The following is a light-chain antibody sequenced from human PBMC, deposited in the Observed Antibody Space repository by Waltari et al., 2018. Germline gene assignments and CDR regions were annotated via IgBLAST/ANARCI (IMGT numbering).Light chain of an antibody. CDR3: QSYDSSRSGSV. J-gene: IGLJ3*02. V-gene: IGLV1-40*01. CDR1: SSNIGAGSD. Sequence: QSVLAQPPSVSGAPGQRVTISCSGSSSNIGAGSDVHWYQHLPGTAPKLLISGNSKLPSGAPDRCSGAKSGTSASLAITGLQAEDESDYYCQSYDSSRSGSVFGGGTKLTVL. CDR2: GNS.